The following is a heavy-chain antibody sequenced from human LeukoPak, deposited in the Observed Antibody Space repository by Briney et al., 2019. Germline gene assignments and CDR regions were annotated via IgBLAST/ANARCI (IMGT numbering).Heavy chain of an antibody. CDR2: IKSKSDGGTT. CDR1: GFRITNAW. D-gene: IGHD4-17*01. Sequence: PXGSLRLSCAASGFRITNAWMNWVRQAPGRGLEWVGRIKSKSDGGTTDYAAPVKGRFIISRDDSKNTLYLQMNCLKIEDTAVYYCTTDRGDYGIPFWGQGTLVTVSS. J-gene: IGHJ4*02. CDR3: TTDRGDYGIPF. V-gene: IGHV3-15*07.